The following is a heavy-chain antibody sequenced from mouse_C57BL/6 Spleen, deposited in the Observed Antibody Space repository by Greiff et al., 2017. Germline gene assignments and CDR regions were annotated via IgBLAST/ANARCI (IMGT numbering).Heavy chain of an antibody. D-gene: IGHD1-1*01. CDR2: IHPTSGST. V-gene: IGHV1-64*01. CDR3: ARGPRYYGSSSGYFDY. CDR1: GYTFTSYW. J-gene: IGHJ2*01. Sequence: QVQLKQPGAELVKPGASVKLSCKASGYTFTSYWMHWVKQRPGQGLEWIGMIHPTSGSTNYNEKFKSKATLTVDKSSSPAYMQLSSLTSEDSAVYDCARGPRYYGSSSGYFDYWGQGTTLTVSS.